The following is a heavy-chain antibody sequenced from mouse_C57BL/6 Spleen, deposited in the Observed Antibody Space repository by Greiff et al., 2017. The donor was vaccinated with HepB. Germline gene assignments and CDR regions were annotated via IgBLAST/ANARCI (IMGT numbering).Heavy chain of an antibody. CDR1: GYTFTSYW. V-gene: IGHV1-55*01. Sequence: VQLQQSGAELVKPGASVKMSCKASGYTFTSYWITWVKQRPGQGLEWIGDIYPGSGSTNYNEKFKSKATLTVDTSSSTAYMQLSSLTSEDSAVYYCARSRDYYGSSYAMDYWGQGTSVTVSS. CDR3: ARSRDYYGSSYAMDY. J-gene: IGHJ4*01. D-gene: IGHD1-1*01. CDR2: IYPGSGST.